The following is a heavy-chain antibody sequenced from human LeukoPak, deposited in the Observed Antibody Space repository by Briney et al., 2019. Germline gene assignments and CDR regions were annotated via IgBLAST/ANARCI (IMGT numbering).Heavy chain of an antibody. V-gene: IGHV4-34*01. CDR1: GGSFSGSFSDYY. Sequence: PSETLSLTCAVYGGSFSGSFSDYYWTCLRQTPGKGLEWIGEIHHSGSTNYNPSLKSRVTISVDTSKNQFSLKLNSLTAADTAVYYCATFRWGAGFEYWGQGTLATVSS. J-gene: IGHJ4*02. CDR3: ATFRWGAGFEY. D-gene: IGHD3-16*01. CDR2: IHHSGST.